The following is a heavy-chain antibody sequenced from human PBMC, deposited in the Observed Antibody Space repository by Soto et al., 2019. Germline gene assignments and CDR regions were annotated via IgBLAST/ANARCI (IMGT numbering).Heavy chain of an antibody. V-gene: IGHV3-30-3*01. CDR1: GFTFSSYA. Sequence: QVQLVESGGGVVQPGRSLRLSCAASGFTFSSYAMHWVRQAPGKGLEWVAVISYDGSNKYYADSVKGRFTISRDNSKNTLYLQMNSLRAEDTAVYYCAMSATGGTFDYWGQGTLVTVSS. CDR3: AMSATGGTFDY. CDR2: ISYDGSNK. D-gene: IGHD5-12*01. J-gene: IGHJ4*02.